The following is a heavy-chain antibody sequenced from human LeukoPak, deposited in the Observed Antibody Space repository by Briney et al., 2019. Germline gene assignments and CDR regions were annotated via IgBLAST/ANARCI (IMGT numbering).Heavy chain of an antibody. CDR2: IYYSGST. J-gene: IGHJ6*03. CDR3: ARGRKNDLYYYYYMDV. D-gene: IGHD1-1*01. Sequence: SETLSLTCTVSGASFEHFFWSWIRQHPGKGLEWIGYIYYSGSTYYNPSLKSRVTISVDTSKNQFSLKLSSVTAADTAVYYCARGRKNDLYYYYYMDVWGKGTTVTVSS. CDR1: GASFEHFF. V-gene: IGHV4-31*03.